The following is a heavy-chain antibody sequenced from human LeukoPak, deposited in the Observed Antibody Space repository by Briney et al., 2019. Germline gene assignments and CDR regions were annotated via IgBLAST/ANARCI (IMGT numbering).Heavy chain of an antibody. Sequence: GGSLRLSCAASGFPFSSYGMHWVRQAPGKGLVWVAFIRYDGSNISYAYSVKCRFTISRHNSKNTLYLQMNSLRAEDTAVYYCAKDAHCSSTSCYWQDYYYYGMDVWGQGTTVTVSS. D-gene: IGHD2-2*01. CDR2: IRYDGSNI. CDR1: GFPFSSYG. CDR3: AKDAHCSSTSCYWQDYYYYGMDV. V-gene: IGHV3-30*02. J-gene: IGHJ6*02.